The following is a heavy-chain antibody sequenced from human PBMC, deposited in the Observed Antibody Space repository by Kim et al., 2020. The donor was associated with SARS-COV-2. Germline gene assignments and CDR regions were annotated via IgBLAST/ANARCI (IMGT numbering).Heavy chain of an antibody. D-gene: IGHD3-3*01. V-gene: IGHV3-30*18. Sequence: GGSLRLSCAASGFIFSSYGMHWVRQAPGKGLEWVADISYDGGNVHYADSVKGRFTLSRDNSKNTLYLQMNSLRAYDTAVYYCAKGWNGYWSGDDNSYNYTMHVWGEGATVTVSA. CDR2: ISYDGGNV. CDR3: AKGWNGYWSGDDNSYNYTMHV. CDR1: GFIFSSYG. J-gene: IGHJ6*04.